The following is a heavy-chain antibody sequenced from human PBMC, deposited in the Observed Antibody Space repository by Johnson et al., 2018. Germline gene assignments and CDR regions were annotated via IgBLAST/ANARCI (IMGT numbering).Heavy chain of an antibody. V-gene: IGHV4-39*01. J-gene: IGHJ6*02. CDR2: IYYSGTT. Sequence: QVQLQESGPGLVRPSEPLSLTCSVSGGSISNAKYFWGWIRQPPGKGLEWIGNIYYSGTTDYKPSLKSRVTISVDTSKNQFSLNLTSVTAADTAFYYCASVRFMEWLNSKFYYGLDVWGQGTTVTVSS. CDR3: ASVRFMEWLNSKFYYGLDV. CDR1: GGSISNAKYF. D-gene: IGHD3-3*01.